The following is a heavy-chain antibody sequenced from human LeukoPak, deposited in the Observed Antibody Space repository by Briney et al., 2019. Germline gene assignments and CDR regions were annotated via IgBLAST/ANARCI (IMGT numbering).Heavy chain of an antibody. J-gene: IGHJ4*02. CDR3: ARDYYDSSGYYYPGDY. D-gene: IGHD3-22*01. Sequence: SETLSLTCTVSGGSISSSSYYWGWIRQPPGKGLEWVGSIYYSGSTYYNPSLKSRVTISVDTSKNQFSLKLSSVTAADTAVYYCARDYYDSSGYYYPGDYWGQGTLVTVSS. V-gene: IGHV4-39*07. CDR1: GGSISSSSYY. CDR2: IYYSGST.